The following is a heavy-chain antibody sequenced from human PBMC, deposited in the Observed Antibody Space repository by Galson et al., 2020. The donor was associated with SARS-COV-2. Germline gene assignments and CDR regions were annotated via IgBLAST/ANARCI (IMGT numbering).Heavy chain of an antibody. V-gene: IGHV3-30*04. CDR1: GFTFSSYA. J-gene: IGHJ4*02. CDR3: ASGLLDSVDY. CDR2: ISYDGSNK. Sequence: GESLKISCAASGFTFSSYAMHWVRQAPGKGLEWVAVISYDGSNKYYADSVKGRFTISRDNSKNTLYLQMNSLRAEDTAVYYCASGLLDSVDYWGQGTLVTVSS. D-gene: IGHD2-15*01.